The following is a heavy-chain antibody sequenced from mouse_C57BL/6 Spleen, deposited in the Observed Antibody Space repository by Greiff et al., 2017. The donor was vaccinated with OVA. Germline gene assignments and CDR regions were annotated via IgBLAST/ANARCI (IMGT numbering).Heavy chain of an antibody. CDR1: GYTFTSYW. J-gene: IGHJ1*03. D-gene: IGHD3-2*02. V-gene: IGHV1-72*01. Sequence: QVQLKQPGAELVKPGASVKLSCKASGYTFTSYWMHWVKQRPGRGLEWIGRIDPNSGGTKYNEKFKSKATLTVDKPSSTAYMQLSSLTSEDSAVYYCARSLRDSSGYVRYFDVWGTGTTVTVSS. CDR3: ARSLRDSSGYVRYFDV. CDR2: IDPNSGGT.